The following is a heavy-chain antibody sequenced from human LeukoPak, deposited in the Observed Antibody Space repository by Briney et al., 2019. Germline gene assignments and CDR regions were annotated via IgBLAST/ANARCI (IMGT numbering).Heavy chain of an antibody. D-gene: IGHD3-10*01. CDR3: ARHRGAQVPPGTDWFDP. V-gene: IGHV5-51*01. J-gene: IGHJ5*02. CDR1: GYTFTNYW. CDR2: IYPGTSET. Sequence: PGESLQISFKGSGYTFTNYWIGWVRQMPGKGLEWMGIIYPGTSETRYSPSFQGQATMSADKSITTAYLQWSSLKASDTAIYYCARHRGAQVPPGTDWFDPWGQGTLVTVSS.